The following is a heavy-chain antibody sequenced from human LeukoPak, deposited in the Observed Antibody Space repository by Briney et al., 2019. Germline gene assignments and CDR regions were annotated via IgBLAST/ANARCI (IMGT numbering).Heavy chain of an antibody. D-gene: IGHD5-18*01. CDR1: GFTFSSYS. CDR2: ISSSSSYI. Sequence: PGGSLRLSCAASGFTFSSYSMNWVRQAPGKGLEWVSSISSSSSYIYYADSVKGRFTISRDNAKNSLYLQMNSLRAEDTAVYYCARSYTAMVMVDYWGQGTLVTASS. J-gene: IGHJ4*02. CDR3: ARSYTAMVMVDY. V-gene: IGHV3-21*01.